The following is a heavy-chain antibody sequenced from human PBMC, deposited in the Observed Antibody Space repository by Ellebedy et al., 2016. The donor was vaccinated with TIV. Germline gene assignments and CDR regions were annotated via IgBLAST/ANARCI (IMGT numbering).Heavy chain of an antibody. V-gene: IGHV1-69*02. J-gene: IGHJ3*02. Sequence: ASVKVSCKASGDIFSRYSISWVRQAPGQGLEWMGRITPILGITNYAQKFQGRVTITAVRSTSTAYMELSSLRSEDSAVFYCSSSPSGYSYGDDPFDIWGPGTMVTVSS. CDR3: SSSPSGYSYGDDPFDI. D-gene: IGHD5-18*01. CDR2: ITPILGIT. CDR1: GDIFSRYS.